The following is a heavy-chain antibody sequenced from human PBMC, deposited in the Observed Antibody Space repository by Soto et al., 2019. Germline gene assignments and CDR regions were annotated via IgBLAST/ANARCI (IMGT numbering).Heavy chain of an antibody. CDR2: SHHSGSI. CDR3: AREDDRGDALDV. J-gene: IGHJ6*02. V-gene: IGHV4-30-4*08. CDR1: GGSISSDYYH. Sequence: QVQLQQSGPGLVKPSQTLSLTCTFSGGSISSDYYHWTWIRQSPERGLEWIGYSHHSGSILYKPSLRRRGTMSVDTSKNQFSLHLSSVTAADTAVYFCAREDDRGDALDVWGQGTTVTVFS. D-gene: IGHD2-21*02.